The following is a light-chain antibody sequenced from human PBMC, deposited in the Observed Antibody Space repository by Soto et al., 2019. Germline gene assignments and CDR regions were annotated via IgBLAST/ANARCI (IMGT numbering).Light chain of an antibody. Sequence: DIQMTQSPSSLSASVGARVTITCRASQGISNYLAWYQQKPGKVPKLLIYAASTLQSGVPSRFSASGSGTEFTLIISSLQPDDFATYYCQQYTSYSWTFGQGTKVDIK. V-gene: IGKV1-27*01. CDR1: QGISNY. CDR3: QQYTSYSWT. J-gene: IGKJ1*01. CDR2: AAS.